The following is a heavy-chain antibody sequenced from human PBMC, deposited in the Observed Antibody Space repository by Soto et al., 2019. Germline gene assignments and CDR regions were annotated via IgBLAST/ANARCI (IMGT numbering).Heavy chain of an antibody. V-gene: IGHV4-39*01. Sequence: SETLSLTCTVSSGSISTSIYYWGWIRQPPGKGLEWIGSIYYTGSTYYKTSLKSRVTISVDTSKNHFSLKLNSGTAADTAVYYCARHLGYSSSANGPANWFDPCGQRTLVTVSS. J-gene: IGHJ5*02. D-gene: IGHD2-2*01. CDR3: ARHLGYSSSANGPANWFDP. CDR1: SGSISTSIYY. CDR2: IYYTGST.